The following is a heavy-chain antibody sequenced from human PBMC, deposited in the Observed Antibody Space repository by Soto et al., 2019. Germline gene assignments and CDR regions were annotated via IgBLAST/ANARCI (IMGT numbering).Heavy chain of an antibody. Sequence: QLQLQESGPGLVKPSETLSLTCTVSGGSISSSSYYWGWIRQPPGKGLEWIGSIYYSGSTYYNPSLKSRVTISVDTSTTQFSLKLSSVTAADTAVYSCARHTPAISISDHWGQGTLVTVSS. D-gene: IGHD2-15*01. CDR3: ARHTPAISISDH. V-gene: IGHV4-39*01. J-gene: IGHJ4*02. CDR2: IYYSGST. CDR1: GGSISSSSYY.